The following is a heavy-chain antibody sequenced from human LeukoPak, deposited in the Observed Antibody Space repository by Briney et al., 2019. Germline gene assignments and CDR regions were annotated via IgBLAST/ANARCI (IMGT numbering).Heavy chain of an antibody. V-gene: IGHV3-7*01. J-gene: IGHJ3*02. Sequence: PGGSLRLSCAASGFTFSSYWMSWVRQAPGKGLEWVANIKQDGSEKYYVDSVKGRFTISRDNAKNSLYLQMNSLRAEDTAVYYCARDLIYCSSTSCYGDAFDIWGQGTMVTVSS. CDR3: ARDLIYCSSTSCYGDAFDI. D-gene: IGHD2-2*01. CDR2: IKQDGSEK. CDR1: GFTFSSYW.